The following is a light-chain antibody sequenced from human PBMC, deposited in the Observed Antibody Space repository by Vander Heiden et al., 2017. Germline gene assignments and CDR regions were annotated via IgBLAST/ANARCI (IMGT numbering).Light chain of an antibody. V-gene: IGLV2-14*01. CDR3: ISYTTSTTWV. J-gene: IGLJ3*02. CDR2: DVI. Sequence: QSALTQPASVSGSPGQSITISCTGTNSDVGGYNYVSWFQHHPGRAPKLIIYDVISRPSGVSDRFSASKSGNTASLTISGLQAEDEADYYCISYTTSTTWVFGGGTKLTVL. CDR1: NSDVGGYNY.